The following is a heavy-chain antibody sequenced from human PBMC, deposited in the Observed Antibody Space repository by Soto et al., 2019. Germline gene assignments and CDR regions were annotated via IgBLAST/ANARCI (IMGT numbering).Heavy chain of an antibody. CDR1: GFTFSSYG. J-gene: IGHJ6*03. CDR2: ISYDGSNK. V-gene: IGHV3-30*18. CDR3: AKVLGKGRYYYYYYMDV. D-gene: IGHD1-26*01. Sequence: QVQLVESGGGVVQPGRSLRLSCAASGFTFSSYGMHWVRQAPGKGLEWVAVISYDGSNKYYADSVKGRFTISRDNSKNTLYLQMNSLRAEDTAVYYCAKVLGKGRYYYYYYMDVWGKGTTVTVSS.